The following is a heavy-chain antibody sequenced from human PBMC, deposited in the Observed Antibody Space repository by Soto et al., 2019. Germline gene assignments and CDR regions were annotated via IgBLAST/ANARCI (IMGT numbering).Heavy chain of an antibody. J-gene: IGHJ4*02. CDR2: IYYSGST. V-gene: IGHV4-31*03. Sequence: QVQLQESGPGLVKPSQTLSLTCTVSGGSISSGGYYWSWIRQHPGKGLEWIGYIYYSGSTYYNPSLKSRVTISVDTSKNQFSLKLSSVTAADTAVYYCARDSRRYYYGSATRYFDYWGQGTLVTVSS. D-gene: IGHD3-10*01. CDR1: GGSISSGGYY. CDR3: ARDSRRYYYGSATRYFDY.